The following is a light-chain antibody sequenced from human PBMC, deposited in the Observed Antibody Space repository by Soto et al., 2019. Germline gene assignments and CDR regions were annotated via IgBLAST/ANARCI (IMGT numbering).Light chain of an antibody. J-gene: IGKJ4*01. V-gene: IGKV1-39*01. CDR1: QSISVW. CDR2: AAS. Sequence: DIQVTKSPSSLFASLGDRATPPCRTNQSISVWLNWYKQKRGKAPKILIYAASTLQSRVPSKFIGRGFVTEFTLTISSLQPKDFETYYCQQSSRAPLTFGGGTKVDIK. CDR3: QQSSRAPLT.